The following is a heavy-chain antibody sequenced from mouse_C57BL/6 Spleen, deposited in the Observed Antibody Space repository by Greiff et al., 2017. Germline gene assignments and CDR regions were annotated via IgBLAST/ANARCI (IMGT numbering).Heavy chain of an antibody. V-gene: IGHV1-82*01. CDR2: IYPGDGDT. CDR3: ALIYYDYDGYFDV. J-gene: IGHJ1*03. CDR1: GYAFSSSW. D-gene: IGHD2-4*01. Sequence: QVQLQQSGPELVKPGASVKISCKASGYAFSSSWMNWVKQRPGKGLEWIGRIYPGDGDTNYNGKFKGKATLTADKSSSTAYMQISSLTSEDSAVYFCALIYYDYDGYFDVWGTGTTVTVSS.